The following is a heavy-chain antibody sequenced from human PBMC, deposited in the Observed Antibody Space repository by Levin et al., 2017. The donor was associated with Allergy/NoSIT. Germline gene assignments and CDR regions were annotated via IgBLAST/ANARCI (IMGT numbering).Heavy chain of an antibody. CDR2: MYFRGGT. J-gene: IGHJ6*03. Sequence: MPSETLSLTCAVSGDSVSSPDYYWSWIRQPPGKGLEWIAYMYFRGGTNYNPALESRATISVETSKNQFSLKLSSVTAADTAVYYCARVPGFCSSISCLYYMDVWGKGTTVTVSS. CDR1: GDSVSSPDYY. D-gene: IGHD2-2*01. CDR3: ARVPGFCSSISCLYYMDV. V-gene: IGHV4-61*08.